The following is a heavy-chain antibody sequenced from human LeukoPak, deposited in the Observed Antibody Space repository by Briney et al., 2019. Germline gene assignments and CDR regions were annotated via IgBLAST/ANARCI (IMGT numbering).Heavy chain of an antibody. Sequence: PSETLSLTCTVSGGSISSSSNYWGWIRQPPGKGLEWIGSIYYSGSTYYNPSLKSRFTISVDTSKNQFSLKLSSVTAADTAVYYCARHDFLSGYYPTSHYCSQGTLVTLSS. CDR2: IYYSGST. CDR1: GGSISSSSNY. CDR3: ARHDFLSGYYPTSHY. J-gene: IGHJ4*02. V-gene: IGHV4-39*01. D-gene: IGHD3-3*01.